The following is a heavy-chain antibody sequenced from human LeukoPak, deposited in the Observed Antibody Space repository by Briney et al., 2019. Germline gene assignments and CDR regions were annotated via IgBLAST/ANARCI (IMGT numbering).Heavy chain of an antibody. D-gene: IGHD6-13*01. CDR1: GVSISSYY. J-gene: IGHJ4*02. CDR3: ARIYSSSWYGAPFDY. CDR2: IYYSGST. V-gene: IGHV4-59*01. Sequence: PSETLSLTCTVSGVSISSYYWSWIRQPPGKGLEWIGYIYYSGSTNCNPSLKSRVTISVDTSKNQFSLKLSSVTAADTAVYYCARIYSSSWYGAPFDYWGQGTLVTVSS.